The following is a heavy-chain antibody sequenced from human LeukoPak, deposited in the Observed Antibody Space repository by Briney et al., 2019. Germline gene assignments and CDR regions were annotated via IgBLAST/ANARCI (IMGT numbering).Heavy chain of an antibody. Sequence: GGSLRLSCAASGFTFSSYSMNWVRQAPGKGLEWGSSISSSSSYIYYADSVKGRFTISRDNAKTSLYLQMNSLRVEDTAVYYCAREFRGSNNFDHWGQGTLVTVSS. V-gene: IGHV3-21*01. CDR1: GFTFSSYS. CDR3: AREFRGSNNFDH. J-gene: IGHJ4*02. D-gene: IGHD3-10*01. CDR2: ISSSSSYI.